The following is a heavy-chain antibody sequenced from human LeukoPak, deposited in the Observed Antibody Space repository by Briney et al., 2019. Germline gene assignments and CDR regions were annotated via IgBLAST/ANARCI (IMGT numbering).Heavy chain of an antibody. V-gene: IGHV1-24*01. CDR2: FDPEDGET. D-gene: IGHD3-10*01. Sequence: ASVKVSCKVSGYTLTELSMHWVRQAPGKGLEWMGGFDPEDGETIYAQKVQGRVTMTEETSTCTAYMELSSLRSEDTAVYYCATFGHRDYWGQGTLVTVSS. CDR3: ATFGHRDY. J-gene: IGHJ4*02. CDR1: GYTLTELS.